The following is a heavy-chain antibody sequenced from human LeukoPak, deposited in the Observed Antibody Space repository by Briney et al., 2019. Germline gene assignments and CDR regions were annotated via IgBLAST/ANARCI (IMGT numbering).Heavy chain of an antibody. CDR2: TSPDGSNK. J-gene: IGHJ5*02. CDR3: ARDNDPDYSSSPGWFDL. CDR1: GFTFSDYG. D-gene: IGHD3-22*01. Sequence: GGSLRLSCAASGFTFSDYGIYWVRLAPGKGLEWVGVTSPDGSNKFYADSVKGRFTVSRDNSKNTLYLQMNSLRAEDTAVYYCARDNDPDYSSSPGWFDLWGQGTLVTVSS. V-gene: IGHV3-30*06.